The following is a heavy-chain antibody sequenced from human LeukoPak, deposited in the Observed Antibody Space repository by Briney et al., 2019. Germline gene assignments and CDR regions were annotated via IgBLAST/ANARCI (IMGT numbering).Heavy chain of an antibody. J-gene: IGHJ4*02. CDR2: IYYTGST. V-gene: IGHV4-59*01. CDR1: RGSISNYY. D-gene: IGHD4-17*01. CDR3: ARDSDDYGVPFDY. Sequence: SETLSLTCTVSRGSISNYYWSWIRQPPGKGLEWIGYIYYTGSTNYNPSLKSRVTISVDTSKNQFSLKLSSVTAADTAVYYCARDSDDYGVPFDYWGQGTLVTVSS.